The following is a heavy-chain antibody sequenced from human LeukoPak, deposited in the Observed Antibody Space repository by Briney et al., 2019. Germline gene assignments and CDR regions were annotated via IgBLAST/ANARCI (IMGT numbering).Heavy chain of an antibody. D-gene: IGHD1-7*01. CDR3: AKDYSRNYFDP. Sequence: SETLSLTCTVSGDSVSSSGYDYWGWIRQPPRQGLQWIATIHHSGITYYTPSLRSRVTISVDTSKNQFSLKLSSVTAADTAVYYCAKDYSRNYFDPWGRGHLVIVSS. V-gene: IGHV4-39*02. CDR2: IHHSGIT. CDR1: GDSVSSSGYDY. J-gene: IGHJ5*02.